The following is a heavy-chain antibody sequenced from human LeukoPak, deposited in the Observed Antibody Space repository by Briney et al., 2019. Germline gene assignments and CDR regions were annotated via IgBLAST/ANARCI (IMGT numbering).Heavy chain of an antibody. J-gene: IGHJ6*04. D-gene: IGHD3-10*01. CDR2: IYHSGST. V-gene: IGHV4-38-2*02. CDR3: ARDSLLLWFGEPHYYYYGMDV. CDR1: GYSISSGYY. Sequence: SETLSLTCAVSGYSISSGYYWGWIRQPPGKGLEWIGSIYHSGSTYYNPSLKSRVTISVDTSKNQFSLKLSSVTAADTAVYYCARDSLLLWFGEPHYYYYGMDVWGKGTTVTVSS.